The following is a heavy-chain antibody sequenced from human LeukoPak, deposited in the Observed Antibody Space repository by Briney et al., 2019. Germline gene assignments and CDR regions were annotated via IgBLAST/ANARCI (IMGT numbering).Heavy chain of an antibody. CDR1: GGSFSGYY. Sequence: SETLSLTCAVYGGSFSGYYWSWIRQPPGKGLEWIGEINHSGSTNYNPSLKSRVTISVDTSKNRFSLKLSSVTAADTAVYYCARVVTRNMDVWGQGTTVTVSS. CDR3: ARVVTRNMDV. CDR2: INHSGST. D-gene: IGHD4-23*01. J-gene: IGHJ6*02. V-gene: IGHV4-34*01.